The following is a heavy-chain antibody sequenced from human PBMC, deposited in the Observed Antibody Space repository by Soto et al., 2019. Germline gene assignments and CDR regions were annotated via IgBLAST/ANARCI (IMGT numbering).Heavy chain of an antibody. V-gene: IGHV4-30-4*01. CDR3: ARVISLVAATHIWFDP. J-gene: IGHJ5*01. CDR2: IYYSGGT. D-gene: IGHD2-15*01. Sequence: PSETLSLTCTVSGGSISSGDYYWSWIRQPPGKGLEWIGYIYYSGGTYYNPSLRSRVTISVDTSKNQFSLKLSSVTAADTAVYYCARVISLVAATHIWFDPWGQGTLVTVSS. CDR1: GGSISSGDYY.